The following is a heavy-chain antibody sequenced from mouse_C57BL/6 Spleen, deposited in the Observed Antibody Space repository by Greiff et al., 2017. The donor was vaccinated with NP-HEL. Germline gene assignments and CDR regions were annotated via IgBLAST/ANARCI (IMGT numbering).Heavy chain of an antibody. CDR2: ISSGGSYT. V-gene: IGHV5-6*01. CDR1: GFTFSSYG. CDR3: ARRDYDPFYCAMDY. D-gene: IGHD2-4*01. J-gene: IGHJ4*01. Sequence: EVQRVESGGDLVKPGGSLKLSCAASGFTFSSYGMSWVRQTPDKRLEWVATISSGGSYTCYPDSVKGRATISRDNAKNTLYLQMSSLKSEDTAMYYCARRDYDPFYCAMDYWGQGTSVTVSS.